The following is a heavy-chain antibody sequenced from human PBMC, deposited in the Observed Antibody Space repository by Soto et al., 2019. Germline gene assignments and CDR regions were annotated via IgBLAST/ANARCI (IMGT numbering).Heavy chain of an antibody. Sequence: SETLSLTCTVSGGSISSYYWSWIRQPPGKGLEWIGYIYYSGSTYYNPSLKSRVTISVDTSKNQFSLKLSSVTAADTAVYYCAREGYYDRRAFDIWGQGTMVTVSS. J-gene: IGHJ3*02. D-gene: IGHD3-22*01. V-gene: IGHV4-30-4*08. CDR2: IYYSGST. CDR3: AREGYYDRRAFDI. CDR1: GGSISSYY.